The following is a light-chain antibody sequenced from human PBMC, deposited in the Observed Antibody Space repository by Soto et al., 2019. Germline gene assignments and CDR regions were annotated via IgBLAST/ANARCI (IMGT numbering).Light chain of an antibody. J-gene: IGKJ1*01. V-gene: IGKV1-12*01. CDR1: QAIGDR. Sequence: DIQLTQSPSSVSASVGDRVTITCRASQAIGDRLAWFQQKPGRAPRHLIKFASTLLRGVPSRFRGSGSGTEFILTINSLKAEDFATYYCLQAQTFPRTFGQGTRVE. CDR2: FAS. CDR3: LQAQTFPRT.